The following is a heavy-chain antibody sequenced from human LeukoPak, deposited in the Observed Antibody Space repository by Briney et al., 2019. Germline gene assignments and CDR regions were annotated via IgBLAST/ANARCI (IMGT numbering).Heavy chain of an antibody. CDR3: ARDWNRYYDILTGCYYGMDV. J-gene: IGHJ6*04. Sequence: PGGSLRLSCAASGFTFSSYSMNWVRQAPGKGLEWVSSISSSSSYIYYADSVKGRFTISRDNAKNSLYLQMNSLRAEDTAVYYCARDWNRYYDILTGCYYGMDVWGKGTTVTVSS. CDR2: ISSSSSYI. V-gene: IGHV3-21*01. D-gene: IGHD3-9*01. CDR1: GFTFSSYS.